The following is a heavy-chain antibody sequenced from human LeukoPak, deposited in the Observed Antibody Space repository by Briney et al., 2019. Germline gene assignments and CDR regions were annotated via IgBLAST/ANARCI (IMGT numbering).Heavy chain of an antibody. CDR3: AKCRTSIWFGEYDY. V-gene: IGHV3-9*01. CDR1: GFTFSSYA. D-gene: IGHD3-10*01. CDR2: ISWNSGSI. J-gene: IGHJ4*02. Sequence: GGSLRLSCAASGFTFSSYAMSWVRQAPGKGLEWVSGISWNSGSIGYADSVKGRFTISRDNAKNSLYLQMNSLRAEDTALYYCAKCRTSIWFGEYDYWGQGTLVTVSS.